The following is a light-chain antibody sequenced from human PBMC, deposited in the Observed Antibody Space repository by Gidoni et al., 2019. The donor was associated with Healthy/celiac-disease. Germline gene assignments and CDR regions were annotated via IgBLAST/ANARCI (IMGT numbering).Light chain of an antibody. CDR3: SSYTSSSTLVI. V-gene: IGLV2-14*01. Sequence: QSALTPPASVSGSPGQSITISCTGTSSYVGGYNYVSWYQQPPGKAPKLMIYEVSNRPSGVSNRFSGSKSGNTASLTISGLQAEDEADYYCSSYTSSSTLVIFGGGTKLTVL. CDR2: EVS. J-gene: IGLJ2*01. CDR1: SSYVGGYNY.